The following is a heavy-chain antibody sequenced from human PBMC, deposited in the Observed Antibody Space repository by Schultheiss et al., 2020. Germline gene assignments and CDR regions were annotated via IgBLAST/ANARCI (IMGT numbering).Heavy chain of an antibody. D-gene: IGHD2-2*01. J-gene: IGHJ4*02. Sequence: GGSLRLSCAASGLTFSNYWMNWVRQAPGRGLEWVANIKQDGSEKYYVDSVTGRFTISRDNAKNSLYLQMDSLRAEDTAVYYCARDIGYHDYWGQGTLVTVSS. V-gene: IGHV3-7*01. CDR2: IKQDGSEK. CDR3: ARDIGYHDY. CDR1: GLTFSNYW.